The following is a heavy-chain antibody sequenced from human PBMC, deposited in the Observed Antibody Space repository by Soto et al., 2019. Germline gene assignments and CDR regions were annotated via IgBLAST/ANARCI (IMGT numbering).Heavy chain of an antibody. D-gene: IGHD2-15*01. Sequence: GGSLRLSCISSGFTFRTYTMNWVRQAPGKGLEWVSGIRGFSPYTFYAESVKGRFTISRDNAKNSLYLQMNSLGAEDTAVYYCARDRGYDAHDYYYNAMDVWGQGTTVTVSS. CDR2: IRGFSPYT. CDR3: ARDRGYDAHDYYYNAMDV. J-gene: IGHJ6*02. CDR1: GFTFRTYT. V-gene: IGHV3-21*01.